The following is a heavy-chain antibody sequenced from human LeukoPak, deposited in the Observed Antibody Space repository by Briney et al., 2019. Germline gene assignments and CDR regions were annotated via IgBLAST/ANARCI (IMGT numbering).Heavy chain of an antibody. V-gene: IGHV4-34*01. CDR2: INHSGST. D-gene: IGHD2-2*01. CDR3: ARGQSRSPRGSLFSAMYYYMDV. J-gene: IGHJ6*03. Sequence: PSETLSLTCAVYGGSFSGYYWSWIRQPPGKGLEWIGEINHSGSTNYNPSLKSRVTISVDTSKNQFSLKLSSVTAADTAVYYCARGQSRSPRGSLFSAMYYYMDVWGKGTTVTVSS. CDR1: GGSFSGYY.